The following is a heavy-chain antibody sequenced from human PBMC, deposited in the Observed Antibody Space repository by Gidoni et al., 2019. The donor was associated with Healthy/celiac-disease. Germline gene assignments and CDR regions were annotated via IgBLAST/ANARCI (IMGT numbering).Heavy chain of an antibody. Sequence: QVQLVESGGGLVKPGGSLRLSWAASGFTFSDYYMSWIRQAPGKGLEWVSYISSSSSYTNYADSVKGRFTISRDNAKNSLYLQMNSLRAEDTAVYYCARDVVPIGWFDPWGQGTLVTVSS. CDR1: GFTFSDYY. CDR2: ISSSSSYT. J-gene: IGHJ5*02. D-gene: IGHD2-21*01. CDR3: ARDVVPIGWFDP. V-gene: IGHV3-11*05.